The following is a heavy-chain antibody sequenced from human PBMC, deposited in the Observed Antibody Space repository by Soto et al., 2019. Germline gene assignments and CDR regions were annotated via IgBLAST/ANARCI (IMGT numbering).Heavy chain of an antibody. CDR1: GGSISSGGYY. Sequence: SETLSLTCTVSGGSISSGGYYWSWIRQHPGKGLEWIGYIYYSGSTYYNPSLKSRVTISVDTSKNQFSLKLSSVTAADTAVYYCARDPRGYDSSGYYPWGQGTLVTVSS. CDR3: ARDPRGYDSSGYYP. CDR2: IYYSGST. V-gene: IGHV4-31*03. J-gene: IGHJ5*02. D-gene: IGHD3-22*01.